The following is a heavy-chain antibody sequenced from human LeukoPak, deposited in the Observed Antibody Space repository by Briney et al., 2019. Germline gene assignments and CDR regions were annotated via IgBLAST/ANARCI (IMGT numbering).Heavy chain of an antibody. CDR2: INHSGST. J-gene: IGHJ4*02. D-gene: IGHD2-2*01. CDR1: GGSFSGYY. V-gene: IGHV4-34*01. Sequence: SETLSLTCQVYGGSFSGYYWSWLRQPPGKGLEWIGEINHSGSTNYNPSLTSRVTISVDTSKNQFSLKLSSVTAADTAVYYCARRGVVPAARRQFDYWGQGTLVTVSS. CDR3: ARRGVVPAARRQFDY.